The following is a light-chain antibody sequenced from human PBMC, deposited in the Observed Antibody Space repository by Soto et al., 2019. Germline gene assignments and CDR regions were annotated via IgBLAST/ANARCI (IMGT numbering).Light chain of an antibody. CDR3: QQSYSAPYT. Sequence: DIQMPQDPYSLSAAVGDSVPITYRASHDINKYLNWYHQTPGKAPKLLVFATSTVHNGVPSRFSGSRSGTDFSLTIPSLQHEDFATYYCQQSYSAPYTFGQGTKLEIK. J-gene: IGKJ2*01. CDR2: ATS. CDR1: HDINKY. V-gene: IGKV1-39*01.